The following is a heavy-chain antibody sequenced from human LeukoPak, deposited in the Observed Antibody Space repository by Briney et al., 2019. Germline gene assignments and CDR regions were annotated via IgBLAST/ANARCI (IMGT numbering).Heavy chain of an antibody. CDR3: ARGKFFDWLLLVENYYGMDV. CDR2: MNPNSGNT. D-gene: IGHD3-9*01. V-gene: IGHV1-8*01. J-gene: IGHJ6*02. CDR1: GYTFTSYD. Sequence: ASVKVSCKASGYTFTSYDINWVRQATAQGLEWMGWMNPNSGNTGYAQKFQGRVTMTRNTSISTAYMELSSLRSEDTAVYYCARGKFFDWLLLVENYYGMDVWGQGTTVTVSS.